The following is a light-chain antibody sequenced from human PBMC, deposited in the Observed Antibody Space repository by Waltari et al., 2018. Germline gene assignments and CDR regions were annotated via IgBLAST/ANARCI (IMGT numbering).Light chain of an antibody. V-gene: IGKV3-11*01. Sequence: EIVLPQFPATLSLSPGERATLSCRASQSVSSYLVWYQQKPGQTPRLVIYDASTRAPGIPARFSGSGSGTDFTLTISSLDPEDFAVYYCHQRSNWPITFGQGTRLEIK. CDR1: QSVSSY. J-gene: IGKJ5*01. CDR2: DAS. CDR3: HQRSNWPIT.